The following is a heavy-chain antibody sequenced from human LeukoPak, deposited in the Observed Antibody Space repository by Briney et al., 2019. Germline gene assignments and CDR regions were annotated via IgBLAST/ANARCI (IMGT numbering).Heavy chain of an antibody. D-gene: IGHD6-6*01. CDR3: ARDSGDSSSVFDY. CDR2: ISSNGGST. J-gene: IGHJ4*02. Sequence: GGSLRLSCAASGFTFSSYAMHWVRQAPGKGLEYVSAISSNGGSTYYANSVKSRFTISRDNSKNTLYLQMGSLRAEDMAVYYCARDSGDSSSVFDYWGQGTLVTVSS. CDR1: GFTFSSYA. V-gene: IGHV3-64*01.